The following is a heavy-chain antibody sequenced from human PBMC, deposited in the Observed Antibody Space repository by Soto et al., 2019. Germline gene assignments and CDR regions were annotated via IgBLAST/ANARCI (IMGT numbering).Heavy chain of an antibody. J-gene: IGHJ2*01. CDR2: ISASGGDI. Sequence: GGSLRLSCVASGFIFSDYAMTWVRQAPGKGLEWVATISASGGDIEYTDSLKGRFTISRDNSKNTLYLQLNGLTADDTAVHYCAKVAGGLGYFDLWGRGTLVTVS. D-gene: IGHD3-16*01. V-gene: IGHV3-23*01. CDR1: GFIFSDYA. CDR3: AKVAGGLGYFDL.